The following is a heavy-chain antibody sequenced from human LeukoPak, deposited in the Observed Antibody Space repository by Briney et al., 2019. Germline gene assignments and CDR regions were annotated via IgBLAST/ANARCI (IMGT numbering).Heavy chain of an antibody. CDR1: GFTFSSYA. Sequence: GGSLRLSCAASGFTFSSYAMNWVRQAPGKGLEWVSSISSSSSYIYYEDSVKGRFTISRDNAKNSLCLQMNSLRAEDTAVYYCARMGRGDYVWGSYRAYYYDSSGYYYSFDYWGQGTLVTVSS. CDR3: ARMGRGDYVWGSYRAYYYDSSGYYYSFDY. J-gene: IGHJ4*02. D-gene: IGHD3-22*01. V-gene: IGHV3-21*01. CDR2: ISSSSSYI.